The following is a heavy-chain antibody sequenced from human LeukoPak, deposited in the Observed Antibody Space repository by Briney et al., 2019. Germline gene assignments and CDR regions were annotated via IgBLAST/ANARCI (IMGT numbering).Heavy chain of an antibody. CDR1: GGSISSGGYY. D-gene: IGHD3-22*01. CDR2: IYYSGST. Sequence: PSETLSLTCTVSGGSISSGGYYWSRIRQHPGKGLEWIGYIYYSGSTYYNPSLKSRVTISVDTSKNQFSLKLSSVTAADTAVYYCARFGSPTYYSDSSGYYYDWLDPLGQGTLVTVSS. V-gene: IGHV4-31*03. CDR3: ARFGSPTYYSDSSGYYYDWLDP. J-gene: IGHJ5*02.